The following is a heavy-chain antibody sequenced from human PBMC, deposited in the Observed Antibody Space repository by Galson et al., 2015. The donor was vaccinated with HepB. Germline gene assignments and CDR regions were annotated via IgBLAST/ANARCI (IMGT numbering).Heavy chain of an antibody. Sequence: SLRLSCAASGFTFSTSSMHWVRQAPGKGLEWLSDISSSGTTMHYADSVKGRFTISRDNGKNSLYLQMNSLRNEDTAVYHCAGDILPRGGVWGQGTTVTVSS. CDR2: ISSSGTTM. CDR3: AGDILPRGGV. CDR1: GFTFSTSS. V-gene: IGHV3-48*02. D-gene: IGHD2-15*01. J-gene: IGHJ6*02.